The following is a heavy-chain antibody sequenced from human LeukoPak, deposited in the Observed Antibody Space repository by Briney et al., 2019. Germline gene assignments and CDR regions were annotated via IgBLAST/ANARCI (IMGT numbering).Heavy chain of an antibody. CDR1: GFSVSSNY. CDR2: IYSGGST. D-gene: IGHD2-21*01. Sequence: GGSLRLSCAVSGFSVSSNYMTWVRQAPGKGLGWVSVIYSGGSTYYPESVKGRFTISRDSSKNTLYLQMNSLRAEDTAVYYCATILFWGRGTLVSVSS. J-gene: IGHJ4*02. V-gene: IGHV3-66*01. CDR3: ATILF.